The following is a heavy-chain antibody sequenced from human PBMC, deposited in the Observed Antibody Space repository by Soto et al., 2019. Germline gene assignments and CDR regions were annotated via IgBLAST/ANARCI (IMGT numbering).Heavy chain of an antibody. Sequence: SETLSLTCTVSGGSISSYYWSWIRQPPGKGLEWIGYIYYSGSTNYNPSLKSRVTISVDKSKNQFSLKLSSVTAADTAVYYCASYSSSYIDYWGQGTLVTVSS. CDR1: GGSISSYY. CDR2: IYYSGST. D-gene: IGHD6-6*01. CDR3: ASYSSSYIDY. J-gene: IGHJ4*02. V-gene: IGHV4-59*08.